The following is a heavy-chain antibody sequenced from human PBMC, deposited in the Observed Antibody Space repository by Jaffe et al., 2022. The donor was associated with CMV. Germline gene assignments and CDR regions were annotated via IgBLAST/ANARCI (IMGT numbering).Heavy chain of an antibody. J-gene: IGHJ4*02. CDR1: GFSFSDYY. CDR2: ITSAGSPL. V-gene: IGHV3-11*01. Sequence: QVQLVESGGGLVKPGGSLRLSCAASGFSFSDYYMSWVRQAPGKRLEWLSYITSAGSPLYYAASVKGRFTISRDNANNSLHLEMNTLRAEDTAVYYCVRDKGGNDWRYGNFWGQGALVTVSS. D-gene: IGHD3-9*01. CDR3: VRDKGGNDWRYGNF.